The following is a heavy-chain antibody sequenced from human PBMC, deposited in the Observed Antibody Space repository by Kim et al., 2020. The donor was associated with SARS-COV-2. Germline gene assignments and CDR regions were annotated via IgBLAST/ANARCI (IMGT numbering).Heavy chain of an antibody. Sequence: SVKVSCKASGGTFSSYAISWVRQAPGQGLEWMGRIIPILGIANYAQKFQGRVTITADKSTSTAYMELSSLRSEDTAVYYCARRARYCSSTSCPDYWGQGTLVTVSS. CDR1: GGTFSSYA. CDR3: ARRARYCSSTSCPDY. J-gene: IGHJ4*02. V-gene: IGHV1-69*04. CDR2: IIPILGIA. D-gene: IGHD2-2*01.